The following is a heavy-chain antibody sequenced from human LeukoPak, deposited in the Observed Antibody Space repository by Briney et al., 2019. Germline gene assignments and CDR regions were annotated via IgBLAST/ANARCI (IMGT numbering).Heavy chain of an antibody. J-gene: IGHJ4*02. D-gene: IGHD2-2*01. CDR2: ISAYNNNT. CDR3: ARGARISSSWYSSV. CDR1: GYTFTTYI. Sequence: GASVKVSCKASGYTFTTYIIHWVRQAPGQGPEWMGWISAYNNNTNYAQKFQGRLTMTTDTSTSTAYMELRSLRSDDTAVYYCARGARISSSWYSSVWGQGTLITVS. V-gene: IGHV1-18*01.